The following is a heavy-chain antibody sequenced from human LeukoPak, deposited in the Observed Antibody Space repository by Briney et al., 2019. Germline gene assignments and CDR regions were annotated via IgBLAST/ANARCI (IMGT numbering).Heavy chain of an antibody. Sequence: ASVKVSCKASGGTFSSYAISWVRQAPGQGLEWMGGIIPIFGTANYAQKFQGRVTITADESTSTAYMELSSLRSEDTAVYYCASHWPYYDFWSGYYSYWGQGTLVTVSS. CDR1: GGTFSSYA. J-gene: IGHJ4*02. CDR2: IIPIFGTA. V-gene: IGHV1-69*01. CDR3: ASHWPYYDFWSGYYSY. D-gene: IGHD3-3*01.